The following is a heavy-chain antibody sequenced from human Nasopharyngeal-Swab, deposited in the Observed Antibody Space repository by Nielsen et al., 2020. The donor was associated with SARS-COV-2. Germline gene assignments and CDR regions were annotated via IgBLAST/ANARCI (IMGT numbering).Heavy chain of an antibody. Sequence: SQTLSLTCAISGDSVSSNSVAWNWIRQSPSRGLEGLGRTYYRSKWYNDYAVSVKSRITINPDTSKNQFSLQLNSVTPEDTAVYYCARDGPPRGVVFDYWGQGTLVTVSS. CDR1: GDSVSSNSVA. CDR3: ARDGPPRGVVFDY. V-gene: IGHV6-1*01. CDR2: TYYRSKWYN. J-gene: IGHJ4*02. D-gene: IGHD3-10*01.